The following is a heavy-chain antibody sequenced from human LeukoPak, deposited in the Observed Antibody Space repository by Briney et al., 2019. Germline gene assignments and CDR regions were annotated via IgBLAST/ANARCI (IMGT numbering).Heavy chain of an antibody. Sequence: SETLSLTCTVSGGSISSGDYYWSWIRQPPGKGLEWIGYIYYSGSTYYNPSLKSRVTISVDTSKNQFSLKLSSVTAADTAAYYCARGRKLSSWYHVFSNWFDPWGQGTLVTVSS. CDR2: IYYSGST. CDR1: GGSISSGDYY. V-gene: IGHV4-30-4*01. J-gene: IGHJ5*02. D-gene: IGHD6-13*01. CDR3: ARGRKLSSWYHVFSNWFDP.